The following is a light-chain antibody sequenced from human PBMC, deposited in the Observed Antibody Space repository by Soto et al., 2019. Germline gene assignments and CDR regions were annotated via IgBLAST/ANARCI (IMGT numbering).Light chain of an antibody. CDR3: QHYSSYSST. V-gene: IGKV1-5*01. Sequence: DIQMTQSPSTLSASVGDRVTITCRASQTISNWLAWYQQKPGKAPKLLIYDASILESGVPSRFSGSGSGTEFTLTISSLQPDDFAAYYCQHYSSYSSTFGQGTTVYIK. J-gene: IGKJ1*01. CDR2: DAS. CDR1: QTISNW.